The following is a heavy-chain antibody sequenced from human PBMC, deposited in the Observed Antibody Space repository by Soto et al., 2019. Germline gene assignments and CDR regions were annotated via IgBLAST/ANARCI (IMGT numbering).Heavy chain of an antibody. CDR2: IKQDENGK. J-gene: IGHJ4*02. CDR3: ATHDGPAASGLVLDF. D-gene: IGHD6-13*01. Sequence: EVQLVESGGGLVQPGGSLRLSCEASGFTFSSRWMTWVRQGPGKGLEWVANIKQDENGKDYVDSVKGRFTISRDNAKNSLYLQMHSLRADDTAVYYCATHDGPAASGLVLDFWGQGTLVTVS. CDR1: GFTFSSRW. V-gene: IGHV3-7*02.